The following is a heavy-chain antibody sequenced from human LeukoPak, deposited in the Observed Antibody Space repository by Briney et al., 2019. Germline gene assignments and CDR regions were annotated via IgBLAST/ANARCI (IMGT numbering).Heavy chain of an antibody. CDR3: ARPRTSSWYFFDY. CDR1: GYTFNSFQ. D-gene: IGHD6-13*01. J-gene: IGHJ4*02. V-gene: IGHV1-46*02. Sequence: ASVKVCCKAPGYTFNSFQMHWVRQAPGHGLEWMGIINPSGGGAFYAQKFQGRVTMTRDTSTSTAYMELSSLRSEDTAVYYCARPRTSSWYFFDYCGQGDLVTVSS. CDR2: INPSGGGA.